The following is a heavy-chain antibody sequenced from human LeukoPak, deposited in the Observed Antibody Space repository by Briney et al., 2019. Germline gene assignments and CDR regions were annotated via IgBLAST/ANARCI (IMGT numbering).Heavy chain of an antibody. CDR2: IKQDGSKK. Sequence: GGSLRLSCAASGFTFSSYWMSWVRQAPGKGLEWVANIKQDGSKKYYVDSVKGRFTISRDNAKNSLYLQMNSLRAEDTAVYYCARGPSYSSSYYYYYYMDVWGKGTTVTVSS. V-gene: IGHV3-7*01. CDR1: GFTFSSYW. CDR3: ARGPSYSSSYYYYYYMDV. J-gene: IGHJ6*03. D-gene: IGHD6-6*01.